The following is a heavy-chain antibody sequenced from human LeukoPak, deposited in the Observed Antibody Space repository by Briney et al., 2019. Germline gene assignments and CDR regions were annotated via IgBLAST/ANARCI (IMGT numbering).Heavy chain of an antibody. CDR1: GYTFTGYY. J-gene: IGHJ5*02. D-gene: IGHD3-16*02. CDR2: INPNSGGT. V-gene: IGHV1-2*02. CDR3: ARDNSVGDIAWWFDP. Sequence: GASVKVSCKASGYTFTGYYMHWVRPAPGQGLEWMGWINPNSGGTNYAQKFQGRVTMTRDTSISTAYMELSRLRSDDTAVYYCARDNSVGDIAWWFDPWGQGTLVTVSS.